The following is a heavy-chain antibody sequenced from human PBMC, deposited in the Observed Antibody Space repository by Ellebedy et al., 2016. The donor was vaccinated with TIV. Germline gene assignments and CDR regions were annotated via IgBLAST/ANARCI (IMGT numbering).Heavy chain of an antibody. CDR1: GYTFTGYY. CDR2: INPNSGGT. Sequence: ASVKVSCXASGYTFTGYYMHWVRQAPGQGLEWVGWINPNSGGTNYAQKFQGRVTMTRDTSISTAYMELSRLRSDDTAVYYCARVRYCSTTTCYKGFDSWGQGTLVTVSS. D-gene: IGHD2-2*02. J-gene: IGHJ4*02. V-gene: IGHV1-2*02. CDR3: ARVRYCSTTTCYKGFDS.